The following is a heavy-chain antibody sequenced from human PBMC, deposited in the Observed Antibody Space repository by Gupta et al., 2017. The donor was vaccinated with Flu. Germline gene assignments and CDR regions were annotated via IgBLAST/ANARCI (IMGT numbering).Heavy chain of an antibody. Sequence: QVQLVESGGGVVQPGRSLRLSCAASGFTFSSYGMHWVRQAPGKGLEWVVVISNDGRNKSYADPVKGRFTISRENSKNTLYLQMTSLRAEDTAVYYCAKGGFGGDDPLGGNFDYGGQGTLVTVSS. D-gene: IGHD5-12*01. CDR1: GFTFSSYG. V-gene: IGHV3-30*18. CDR2: ISNDGRNK. CDR3: AKGGFGGDDPLGGNFDY. J-gene: IGHJ4*02.